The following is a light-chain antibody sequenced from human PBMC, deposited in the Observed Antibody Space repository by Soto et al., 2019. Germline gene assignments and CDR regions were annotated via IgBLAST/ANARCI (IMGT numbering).Light chain of an antibody. CDR3: QQYNSFWT. CDR1: QSISSW. CDR2: DAS. Sequence: HMTQSPSTLSASVGDRVTITCRASQSISSWLAWYQQKPGKAPRLLIYDASYLERGVPSRFSGSGSGTEFTLTISDLQPDDLATYYCQQYNSFWTFGQGTKVDIK. J-gene: IGKJ1*01. V-gene: IGKV1-5*01.